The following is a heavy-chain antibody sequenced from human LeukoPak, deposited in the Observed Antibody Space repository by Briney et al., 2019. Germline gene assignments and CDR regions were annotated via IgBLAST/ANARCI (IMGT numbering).Heavy chain of an antibody. V-gene: IGHV4-34*01. Sequence: SETLSLTCAVYGGSFSGYYWSWIRQPPGKGLEWIGEINHSGSTNYNPSLKSRVTISVDTSKNQFSLKLSSVTAADTAVYYCARGTDYSSSGNWFDPWGQGTLVTVSS. CDR1: GGSFSGYY. D-gene: IGHD6-6*01. J-gene: IGHJ5*02. CDR3: ARGTDYSSSGNWFDP. CDR2: INHSGST.